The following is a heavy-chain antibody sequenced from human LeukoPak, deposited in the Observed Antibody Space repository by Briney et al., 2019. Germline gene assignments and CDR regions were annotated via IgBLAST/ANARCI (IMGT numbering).Heavy chain of an antibody. Sequence: GESLKISCAASGFTFSSYWMHWVRQGPGKGLVWVSRIKTDGTTTNYADSVKGQFTISRDNAKNTLYLQMNGLTVEDTAVYYCARASPQRYGDFDIWGQGTMVSVSS. V-gene: IGHV3-74*01. D-gene: IGHD4/OR15-4a*01. CDR2: IKTDGTTT. CDR3: ARASPQRYGDFDI. CDR1: GFTFSSYW. J-gene: IGHJ3*02.